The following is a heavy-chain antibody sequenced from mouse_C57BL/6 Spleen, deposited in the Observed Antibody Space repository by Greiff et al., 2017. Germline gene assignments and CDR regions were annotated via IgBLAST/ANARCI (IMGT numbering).Heavy chain of an antibody. J-gene: IGHJ3*01. CDR3: ARDYYGTPFAY. D-gene: IGHD1-1*01. V-gene: IGHV5-4*01. CDR2: ISDGGSYT. CDR1: GFTFSSYA. Sequence: EVKLVESGGGLVKPGGSLKLSCAASGFTFSSYAMSWVRQTPEKRLEWVATISDGGSYTSYPDNVKGRFTISRDNAKNNLYLQMSHLKSEDTAMYYCARDYYGTPFAYWGQGTLVTVSA.